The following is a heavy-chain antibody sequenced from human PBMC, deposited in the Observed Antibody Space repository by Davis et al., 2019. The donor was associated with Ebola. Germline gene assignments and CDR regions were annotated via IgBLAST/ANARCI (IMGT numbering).Heavy chain of an antibody. CDR3: ARGTNGYNPGGYFDS. J-gene: IGHJ4*02. CDR2: IYPDDSDT. D-gene: IGHD5-24*01. CDR1: GYRFNNDW. Sequence: GESLKISCKGSGYRFNNDWIGWVRQMPGKGLEWMGIIYPDDSDTRYSPSFQGQVTISADKSITTAYLQWSSLKASDTAIYYCARGTNGYNPGGYFDSWGQGTLVTVSS. V-gene: IGHV5-51*01.